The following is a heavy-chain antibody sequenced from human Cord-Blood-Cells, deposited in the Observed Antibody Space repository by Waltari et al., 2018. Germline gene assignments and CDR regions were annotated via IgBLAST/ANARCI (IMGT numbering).Heavy chain of an antibody. Sequence: QVQLQQWGAGRFKPSENLSLTCAVYGGSFSGFYWSWLRQPPGKGLEWIGEINHGGSTNYNPSLKSRVTISVDTSKNQFSLKLSSVTAADTAVYYCARGHGELLSSTSCFDYWGQGTLVTVSS. D-gene: IGHD2-2*01. CDR2: INHGGST. V-gene: IGHV4-34*01. CDR1: GGSFSGFY. CDR3: ARGHGELLSSTSCFDY. J-gene: IGHJ4*02.